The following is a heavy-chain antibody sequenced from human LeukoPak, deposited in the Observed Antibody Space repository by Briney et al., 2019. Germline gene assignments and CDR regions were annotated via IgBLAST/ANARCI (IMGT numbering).Heavy chain of an antibody. V-gene: IGHV5-10-1*01. CDR1: GYIFTSYW. Sequence: GESLKISCKGSGYIFTSYWISWVRQMPGKGLEWMGRIDPSDSYTNYSPSFQGHVTISADKSISAAYLQWSSLKASDTAMYYCARHYYDFWSGPFDYWGQGTLVTVSS. D-gene: IGHD3-3*01. CDR3: ARHYYDFWSGPFDY. J-gene: IGHJ4*02. CDR2: IDPSDSYT.